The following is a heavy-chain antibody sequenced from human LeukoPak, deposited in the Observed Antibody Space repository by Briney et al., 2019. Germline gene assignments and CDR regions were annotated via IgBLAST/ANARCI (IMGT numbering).Heavy chain of an antibody. CDR1: GGSTSRYD. J-gene: IGHJ5*02. V-gene: IGHV4-59*08. Sequence: SETLSLTCTVSGGSTSRYDWSRVRQPPGTGLEGIGYIHYSGNTKYNTSLKPRVTMSVDASKNQFSLKLSSVAAADTAVYYCARQTVDTPMVTWFDPWGQGTLVTVSS. CDR2: IHYSGNT. D-gene: IGHD5-18*01. CDR3: ARQTVDTPMVTWFDP.